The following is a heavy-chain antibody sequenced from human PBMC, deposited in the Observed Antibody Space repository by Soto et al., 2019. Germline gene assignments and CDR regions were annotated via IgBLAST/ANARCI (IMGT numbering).Heavy chain of an antibody. CDR2: LCGETT. V-gene: IGHV3-53*01. D-gene: IGHD3-3*01. CDR3: ARDFHYDFWSGYYTGIGY. CDR1: GFNFFKTA. Sequence: PGGSLRPPFAAPGFNFFKTALSWVRQAPGKNPEWVSVLCGETTYYTDSVKGRFTISRDNAKNSLYLQMNSLRDEDTAVYYCARDFHYDFWSGYYTGIGYWGQGTLVTVSS. J-gene: IGHJ4*02.